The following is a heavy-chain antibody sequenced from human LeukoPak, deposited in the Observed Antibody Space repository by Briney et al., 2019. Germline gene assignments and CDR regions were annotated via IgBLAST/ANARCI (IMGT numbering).Heavy chain of an antibody. J-gene: IGHJ4*02. CDR1: GYTFTGYY. V-gene: IGHV1-2*02. CDR2: INPNSGGT. CDR3: ARATKNYAPPSPPGPL. D-gene: IGHD2-2*01. Sequence: ASVKVSCKASGYTFTGYYMHWVRQAPGQGLEWMGWINPNSGGTNYAQKFQGRVTMTRDTSISTAYMELSRLRSDDTAVYYCARATKNYAPPSPPGPLWGQGTLVTVSS.